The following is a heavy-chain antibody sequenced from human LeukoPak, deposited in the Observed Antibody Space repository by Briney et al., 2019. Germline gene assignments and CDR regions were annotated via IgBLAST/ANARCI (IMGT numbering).Heavy chain of an antibody. Sequence: TSETLSLTCTVSGGSISSYYWSWIRQPPGKGLEWIGYIYYSGSTNYNPSLKSRVTISVDTSKNQFSLKLSSVTAADTAVYYCARTSYGDYGATNCFDPWGQGTLVTVSS. V-gene: IGHV4-59*01. J-gene: IGHJ5*02. CDR1: GGSISSYY. D-gene: IGHD4-17*01. CDR3: ARTSYGDYGATNCFDP. CDR2: IYYSGST.